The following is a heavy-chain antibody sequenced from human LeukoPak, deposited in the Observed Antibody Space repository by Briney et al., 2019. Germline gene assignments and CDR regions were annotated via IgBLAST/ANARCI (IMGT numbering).Heavy chain of an antibody. Sequence: GGSLRLSCAASGLTLGSSWMTWVRQTPDKGLEWVASIKQDGSAGYYVDSVRGRFTSSRDNAKNSVYLQMNRLRAEDTAAYYCARDRGPNCLDYWGQGTLVTVSS. CDR2: IKQDGSAG. CDR1: GLTLGSSW. J-gene: IGHJ4*02. CDR3: ARDRGPNCLDY. V-gene: IGHV3-7*01. D-gene: IGHD1-1*01.